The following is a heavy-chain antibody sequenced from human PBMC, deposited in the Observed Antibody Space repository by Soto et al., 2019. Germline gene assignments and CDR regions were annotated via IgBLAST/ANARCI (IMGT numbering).Heavy chain of an antibody. D-gene: IGHD5-12*01. CDR3: ARGELPLPGGMDV. Sequence: PSETLSLTCTVSGGSFRGYYWGWVRQPPGKGLEWIGEINHSGSSNYHPSLKSRVTISVATSKNQFSLTVNSVTPADTAVYYCARGELPLPGGMDVWGQGTTVTVSS. CDR1: GGSFRGYY. V-gene: IGHV4-34*01. J-gene: IGHJ6*02. CDR2: INHSGSS.